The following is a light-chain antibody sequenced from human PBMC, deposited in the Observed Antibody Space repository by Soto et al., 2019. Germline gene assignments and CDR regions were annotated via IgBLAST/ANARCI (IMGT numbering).Light chain of an antibody. CDR3: MQTIQLPVT. CDR1: QSLLHSDGKTY. J-gene: IGKJ4*01. Sequence: DIVMTQTPLSLSVTPGQPASISCKSSQSLLHSDGKTYLSWFLQKPGQPPQLLISEVSNRFSGVPDRFSGSGSGTDFTLKISRVEAEDVGVYSCMQTIQLPVTFGGGTKVEIK. CDR2: EVS. V-gene: IGKV2D-29*01.